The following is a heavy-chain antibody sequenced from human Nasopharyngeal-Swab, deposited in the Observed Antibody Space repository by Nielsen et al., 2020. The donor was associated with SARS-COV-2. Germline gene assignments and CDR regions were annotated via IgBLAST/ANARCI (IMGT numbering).Heavy chain of an antibody. CDR2: ISYDGSNK. V-gene: IGHV3-30*18. J-gene: IGHJ5*02. CDR1: GFTFSIYG. CDR3: AKDPGPYNWFDP. Sequence: GESLKISCAASGFTFSIYGMHWVRQAPGKGLEWVAVISYDGSNKYYADSVKGRFTISRDNSKNTLYLQMNSLRAEDTAVYYCAKDPGPYNWFDPWGQGTLVTVSS.